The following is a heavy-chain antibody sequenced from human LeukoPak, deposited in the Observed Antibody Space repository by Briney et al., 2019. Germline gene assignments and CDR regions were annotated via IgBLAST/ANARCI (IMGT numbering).Heavy chain of an antibody. CDR1: GFTFDDYA. Sequence: GGSLRLSCAASGFTFDDYAMHWVRRAPGKGLEWVSGISWNSGSIGYADSVKGRFTISRDNAKNSLYLQMNSLRAEDMALYYCAKDTRRYYYDSSGCAFDIWGQGTMVTVSS. CDR3: AKDTRRYYYDSSGCAFDI. V-gene: IGHV3-9*03. D-gene: IGHD3-22*01. CDR2: ISWNSGSI. J-gene: IGHJ3*02.